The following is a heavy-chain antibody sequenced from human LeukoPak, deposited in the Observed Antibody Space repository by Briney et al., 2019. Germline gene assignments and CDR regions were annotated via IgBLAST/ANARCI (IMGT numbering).Heavy chain of an antibody. CDR3: ARDTAGSGSPGKFDP. J-gene: IGHJ5*02. Sequence: ASVKVSCKASGYTFTNYGIFWVRQAPGQGLEWMGWISAYSGNTNYAQKLQGRVTMTTDTSTSTAYMELRSLRSDDTAVYYCARDTAGSGSPGKFDPWGQGTLVTVSS. V-gene: IGHV1-18*01. CDR2: ISAYSGNT. D-gene: IGHD3-22*01. CDR1: GYTFTNYG.